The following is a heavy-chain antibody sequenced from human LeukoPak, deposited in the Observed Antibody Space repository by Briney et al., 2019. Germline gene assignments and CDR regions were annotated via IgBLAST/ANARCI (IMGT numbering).Heavy chain of an antibody. CDR2: ISSSSSTI. CDR1: GFTFSSYS. Sequence: GGSLRLSCAASGFTFSSYSMNWVRQAPGKGLEWVSYISSSSSTIYYADSVKGRFTISRDNAKNSLCLQMNSLRDEDTAVYYCARGGSSWYRGENWFDPWGQGTLVTVSS. V-gene: IGHV3-48*02. D-gene: IGHD6-13*01. CDR3: ARGGSSWYRGENWFDP. J-gene: IGHJ5*02.